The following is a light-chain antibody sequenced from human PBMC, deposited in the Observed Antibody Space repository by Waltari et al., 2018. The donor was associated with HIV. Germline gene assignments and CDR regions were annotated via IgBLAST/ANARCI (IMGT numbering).Light chain of an antibody. CDR3: QQYANWPFT. V-gene: IGKV3-15*01. CDR1: QNVNIN. J-gene: IGKJ5*01. Sequence: ENVMTQSPATLSVSPGERATFTCRASQNVNINLAWYQQKPGQAPRLLISDASSRATGVPARFSGSGSVTEFTLTISSLQSEDFAVYFCQQYANWPFTFGQGTRLEIK. CDR2: DAS.